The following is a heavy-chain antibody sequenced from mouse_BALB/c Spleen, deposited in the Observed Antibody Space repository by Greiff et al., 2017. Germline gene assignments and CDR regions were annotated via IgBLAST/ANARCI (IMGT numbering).Heavy chain of an antibody. V-gene: IGHV1-55*01. Sequence: QVQLQQPGAELVKPGTSVKLSCKASGYNFTSYWINWVKLRPGQGLEWIGDIYPGSGSTNYNEKFKSKATLTVDTSSSTAYMQLSSLASEDSALYYCARSLIYYDYGGFAYWGQGTLVTVSA. CDR1: GYNFTSYW. CDR3: ARSLIYYDYGGFAY. CDR2: IYPGSGST. J-gene: IGHJ3*01. D-gene: IGHD2-4*01.